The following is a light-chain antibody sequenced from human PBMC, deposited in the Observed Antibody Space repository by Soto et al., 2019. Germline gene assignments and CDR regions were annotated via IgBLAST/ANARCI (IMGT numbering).Light chain of an antibody. CDR3: QQYGSSGT. CDR2: GAS. Sequence: EIVLTQSPGALSLSPGERATXXXXASQSVSNNYLAWYQQKPGQAPRLLIYGASNRATGIPDRFSGSGSGTDFTLTISRLEPEDFAVYYCQQYGSSGTFGQGTKVDIK. V-gene: IGKV3-20*01. J-gene: IGKJ1*01. CDR1: QSVSNNY.